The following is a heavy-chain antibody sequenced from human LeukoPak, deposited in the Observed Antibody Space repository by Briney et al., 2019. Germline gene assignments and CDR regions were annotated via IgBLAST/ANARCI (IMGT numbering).Heavy chain of an antibody. J-gene: IGHJ4*02. CDR1: GFTFSSFW. CDR2: IKQDGSEK. Sequence: GGSLRLSCAASGFTFSSFWMSWVRQAPGKGLEWVANIKQDGSEKYYVDSVKGRFTTSRDNAKNSLYLQMNSLRAEDTAVYYCARAFGGFTRHTTAYFDYWGQGTLVTVSS. D-gene: IGHD2-15*01. V-gene: IGHV3-7*01. CDR3: ARAFGGFTRHTTAYFDY.